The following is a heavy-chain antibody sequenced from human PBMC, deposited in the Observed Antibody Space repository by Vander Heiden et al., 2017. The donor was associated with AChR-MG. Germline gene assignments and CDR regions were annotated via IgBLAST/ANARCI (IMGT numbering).Heavy chain of an antibody. V-gene: IGHV3-30*02. Sequence: QVQLVESGGGVVQPGGSLRLPCAASGFPFSSYGMHWVRQAPGKGLEWVALIRYDGSNKYYADSVKGRFTISRDNSKNTLYLQMNSLRAEDTAVYYCAKVRFLEWLLYGPSYGMDVWGQGTTVTVSS. D-gene: IGHD3-3*01. CDR1: GFPFSSYG. CDR3: AKVRFLEWLLYGPSYGMDV. CDR2: IRYDGSNK. J-gene: IGHJ6*02.